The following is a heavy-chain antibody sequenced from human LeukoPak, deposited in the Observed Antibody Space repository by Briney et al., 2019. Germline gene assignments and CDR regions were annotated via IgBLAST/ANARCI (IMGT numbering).Heavy chain of an antibody. Sequence: GASVKVSCKASGYTFTGYYMHWVRQAPGQGLEWMGWINPNSGGTNYAQEFQGRVTMTRDTSISTAYMELSRLRSDDTAVYYCARRFKSDHPNFVYYYYMDVWGKGTTVTVSS. CDR2: INPNSGGT. CDR3: ARRFKSDHPNFVYYYYMDV. V-gene: IGHV1-2*02. CDR1: GYTFTGYY. J-gene: IGHJ6*03.